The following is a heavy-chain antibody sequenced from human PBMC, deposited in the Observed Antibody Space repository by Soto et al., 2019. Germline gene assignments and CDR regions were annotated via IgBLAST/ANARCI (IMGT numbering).Heavy chain of an antibody. CDR2: IWYDGSNK. CDR1: GFTFSSYG. V-gene: IGHV3-33*01. D-gene: IGHD6-6*01. Sequence: QVQLVESGGGVVQPGRSLRLSCAASGFTFSSYGMHWVRQAPGKGLEWVAVIWYDGSNKYYADFVKGRFTISRDNSKNTLYLQMNSLRAEDTAVYYCARGPYSSSSIGAFDIWGQGTMVTVSS. J-gene: IGHJ3*02. CDR3: ARGPYSSSSIGAFDI.